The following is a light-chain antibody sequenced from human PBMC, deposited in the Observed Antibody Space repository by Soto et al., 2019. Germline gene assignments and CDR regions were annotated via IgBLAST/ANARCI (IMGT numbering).Light chain of an antibody. CDR3: QQSYSPPGT. V-gene: IGKV1-39*01. CDR2: AAS. CDR1: QSISSY. J-gene: IGKJ1*01. Sequence: DIQMTQSPSSLSASVGDRVTITCRASQSISSYLNWYQQKQGKAPNLLIYAASSLRSGVPSRFSGIGSETDFTLSTTNLQRVESANYFCQQSYSPPGTFGQGTK.